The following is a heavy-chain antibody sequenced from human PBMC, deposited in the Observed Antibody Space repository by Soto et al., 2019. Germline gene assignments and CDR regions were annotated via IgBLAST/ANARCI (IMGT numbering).Heavy chain of an antibody. CDR3: ARDLWFGTSDWYFGL. Sequence: EVQLVESGGGLVQPGESLRLSCAASGFTFSSYAMHWVRQAPGKGLEYVSAISNNGDSTYYANSVKGRFTISRDNSKNTLYLQMGSLRTEDMAVYYCARDLWFGTSDWYFGLWGRGTLVTVSS. CDR1: GFTFSSYA. J-gene: IGHJ2*01. D-gene: IGHD3-10*01. CDR2: ISNNGDST. V-gene: IGHV3-64*01.